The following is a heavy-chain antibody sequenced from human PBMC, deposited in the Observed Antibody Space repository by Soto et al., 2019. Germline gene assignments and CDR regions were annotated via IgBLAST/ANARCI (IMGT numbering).Heavy chain of an antibody. D-gene: IGHD6-19*01. CDR1: GGSFSGYY. V-gene: IGHV4-34*01. CDR3: ARGRDSSGWYEMYYFDY. J-gene: IGHJ4*02. CDR2: INHSGST. Sequence: SETLSLTCAVYGGSFSGYYWSWIRQPPGKGLEWIGEINHSGSTNYNPSLKSRVTISVDTSKNQFSLKLSSVTAADTAVYYCARGRDSSGWYEMYYFDYWGQGTLVTVSS.